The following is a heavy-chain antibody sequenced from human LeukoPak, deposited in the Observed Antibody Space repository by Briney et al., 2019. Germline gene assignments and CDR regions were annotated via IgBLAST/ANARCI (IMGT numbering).Heavy chain of an antibody. CDR3: ARRAPSGTHDYYYYMDV. V-gene: IGHV3-23*01. J-gene: IGHJ6*03. CDR1: GFTFSSYA. Sequence: GGSLRLSCAASGFTFSSYAMSWVRQAPGKGLEWVSAISGSGGSTYYADSVKGRFTISRDNSKNTLYLQMNSLRAEDTAVYYCARRAPSGTHDYYYYMDVWGKGTTVTVSS. D-gene: IGHD1-26*01. CDR2: ISGSGGST.